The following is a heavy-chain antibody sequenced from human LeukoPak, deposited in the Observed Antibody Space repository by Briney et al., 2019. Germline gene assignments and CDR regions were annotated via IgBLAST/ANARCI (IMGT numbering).Heavy chain of an antibody. V-gene: IGHV3-30-3*01. CDR2: ISYDGSNK. CDR3: ARGGIVGASDAFDI. Sequence: WVRQPPGKGLEWVAVISYDGSNKYYADSVKGRFTISRDNSKNTLYLQMNSLRAEDTAVYYCARGGIVGASDAFDIWGQGTMVTVSS. D-gene: IGHD1-26*01. J-gene: IGHJ3*02.